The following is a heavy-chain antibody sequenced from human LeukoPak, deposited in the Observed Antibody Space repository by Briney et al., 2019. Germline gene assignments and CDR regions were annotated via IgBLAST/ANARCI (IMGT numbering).Heavy chain of an antibody. CDR3: AGGGSTWLEY. J-gene: IGHJ4*02. V-gene: IGHV3-74*01. CDR1: GFTFSSYW. CDR2: ITSDGSGT. D-gene: IGHD6-13*01. Sequence: GESLRLSCAASGFTFSSYWMHWVRQDPGKGLVWVSRITSDGSGTSHADSVKGRFTTSRDNAKNTLYLQMNSLRAEDTAVYYCAGGGSTWLEYWGQGSLVTVSS.